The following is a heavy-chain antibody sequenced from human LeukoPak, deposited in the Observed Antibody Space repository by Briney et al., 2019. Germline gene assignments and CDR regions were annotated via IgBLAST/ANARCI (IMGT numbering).Heavy chain of an antibody. D-gene: IGHD2-15*01. CDR3: ARDRIVVVVAGDADAFDI. J-gene: IGHJ3*02. CDR1: GYTFTSYG. V-gene: IGHV1-18*01. CDR2: ISAYNGNT. Sequence: ASVKVSCKASGYTFTSYGISWVRQAPGQGLEWMGWISAYNGNTNYAQNLQGRVTMTTDTSTNTAYMELRSLRSDDTAVYYCARDRIVVVVAGDADAFDIWGQGTMVTVSS.